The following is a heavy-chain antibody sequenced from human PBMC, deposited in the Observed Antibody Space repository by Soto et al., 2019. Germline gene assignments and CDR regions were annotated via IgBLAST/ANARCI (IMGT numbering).Heavy chain of an antibody. Sequence: VGSLRLSCAASGFTFSSYAMSWVRQAPGKGLEWVSGISGSGGSTYYADSVKGRFTISRDNSKNTLFLQMNSLRAEDTAVYYCAKLRGSGSYSNFDYWGQGTLVTVSS. V-gene: IGHV3-23*01. CDR2: ISGSGGST. CDR1: GFTFSSYA. CDR3: AKLRGSGSYSNFDY. J-gene: IGHJ4*02. D-gene: IGHD1-26*01.